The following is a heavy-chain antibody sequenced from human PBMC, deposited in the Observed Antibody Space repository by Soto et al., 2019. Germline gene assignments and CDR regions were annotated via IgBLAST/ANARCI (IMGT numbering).Heavy chain of an antibody. D-gene: IGHD6-13*01. V-gene: IGHV3-48*01. CDR1: GFTFSSYS. J-gene: IGHJ4*02. Sequence: HPGGSLRLSCAASGFTFSSYSMNWVRQAPGKGLEWVSYISSSSSTIYYADSVKGRFIISRDNSKNTLYLQMNSLRADDTAVYYCARDRGILAAVTDSWGQGTLVTVSS. CDR3: ARDRGILAAVTDS. CDR2: ISSSSSTI.